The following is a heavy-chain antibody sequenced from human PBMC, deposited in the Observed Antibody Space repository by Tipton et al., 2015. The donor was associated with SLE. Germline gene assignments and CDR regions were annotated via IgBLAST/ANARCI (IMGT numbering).Heavy chain of an antibody. CDR1: GFTVSSNY. CDR3: ARGGASVLIRNCYFDY. CDR2: LFTGGDT. J-gene: IGHJ4*01. Sequence: VQLVQSGGGLVQPGGSLRLSCAASGFTVSSNYMSWVRQAPGKGLEWVSILFTGGDTYYTDSVKGRFTISRHNSENTLYLQMNTLTAEDTAVYYCARGGASVLIRNCYFDYWGQGSLVTVSS. V-gene: IGHV3-53*04. D-gene: IGHD2-8*01.